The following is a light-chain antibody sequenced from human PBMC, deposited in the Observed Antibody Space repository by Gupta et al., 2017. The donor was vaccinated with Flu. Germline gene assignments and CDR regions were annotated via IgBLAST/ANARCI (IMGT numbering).Light chain of an antibody. CDR1: QSITNW. CDR2: KSS. Sequence: QSPSTLSASVGDRVTITCRDNQSITNWLAWYQQKPGQAPKLLIYKSSSLESGVPSRFSGRKSGTEFTLTISSLQPDDFATYYCQEYNPWTFGQGTKVEI. J-gene: IGKJ1*01. V-gene: IGKV1-5*03. CDR3: QEYNPWT.